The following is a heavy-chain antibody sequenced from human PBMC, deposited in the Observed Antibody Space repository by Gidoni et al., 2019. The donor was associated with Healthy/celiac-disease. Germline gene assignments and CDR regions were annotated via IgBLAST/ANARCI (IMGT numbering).Heavy chain of an antibody. J-gene: IGHJ4*02. CDR1: GFTFSNAW. D-gene: IGHD3-10*01. CDR3: TTALWFGELSNFDY. CDR2: IKSKTDGGTT. V-gene: IGHV3-15*07. Sequence: EVQLVESGGGLVKPGGSLRLSCAASGFTFSNAWMNWVRQAPGKGREWVGRIKSKTDGGTTDYAAPVKGRFTISRDDSKNTLYLQMNSLKTEDTAVYYCTTALWFGELSNFDYWGQGTLVTVSS.